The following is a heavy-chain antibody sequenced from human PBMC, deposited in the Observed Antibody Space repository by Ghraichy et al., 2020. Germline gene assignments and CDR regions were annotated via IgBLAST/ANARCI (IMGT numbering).Heavy chain of an antibody. CDR3: SRDNRGGDCYRGCFDY. J-gene: IGHJ4*02. D-gene: IGHD2-21*02. Sequence: GGSLRLSCAASGFTVSSNYMSWVRQAPGKGLEWVSVIYSGGSTYYADSVKGRFTISRDNSKNTLYLQMNSLRAEDTAVYYCSRDNRGGDCYRGCFDYWGQGTLVTVSS. CDR1: GFTVSSNY. CDR2: IYSGGST. V-gene: IGHV3-53*01.